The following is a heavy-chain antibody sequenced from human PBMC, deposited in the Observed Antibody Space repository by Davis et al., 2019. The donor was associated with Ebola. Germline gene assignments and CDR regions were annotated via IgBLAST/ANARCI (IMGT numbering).Heavy chain of an antibody. CDR2: VYSRGAT. D-gene: IGHD2-8*01. V-gene: IGHV4-39*01. CDR1: GDSIISANYY. Sequence: MPSETLSLTCSVSGDSIISANYYWGWIRQPPGKGLEWIGSVYSRGATSNNPSLRSRATVSVDTSKNQFSLKLSSVTAADTGVYYCARPNGEFLAGAFDVWGQGIMVTVSP. J-gene: IGHJ3*01. CDR3: ARPNGEFLAGAFDV.